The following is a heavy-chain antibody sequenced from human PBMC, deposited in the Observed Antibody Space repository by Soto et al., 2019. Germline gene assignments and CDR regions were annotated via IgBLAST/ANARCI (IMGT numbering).Heavy chain of an antibody. J-gene: IGHJ4*02. CDR1: GYTLTELS. D-gene: IGHD3-22*01. CDR3: ATDYYDSSGYRNFDY. CDR2: FDPEDGET. V-gene: IGHV1-24*01. Sequence: ASVKVSCKVSGYTLTELSMHWVRQAPGKGLEWMGGFDPEDGETIYAQKFQGRVTMTEDTSTDTAYMELSSLRSEDTAVHYCATDYYDSSGYRNFDYWGQGTLVTVSS.